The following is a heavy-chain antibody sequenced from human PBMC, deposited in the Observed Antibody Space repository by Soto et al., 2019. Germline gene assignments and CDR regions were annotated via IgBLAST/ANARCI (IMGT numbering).Heavy chain of an antibody. V-gene: IGHV3-30*18. J-gene: IGHJ4*02. CDR3: AKXXGSXGXXWXATLDY. CDR2: ISYDGSNK. Sequence: QVQLVESGGGVVQPGRSLRLSCAASGFTFSSYGMHWVRQAPGKGLEWVAVISYDGSNKYYADSVKGRFTISRDNSKNTLYLQMNSLRAEDTAVYYCAKXXGSXGXXWXATLDYWGQGTLVTVSS. CDR1: GFTFSSYG. D-gene: IGHD2-15*01.